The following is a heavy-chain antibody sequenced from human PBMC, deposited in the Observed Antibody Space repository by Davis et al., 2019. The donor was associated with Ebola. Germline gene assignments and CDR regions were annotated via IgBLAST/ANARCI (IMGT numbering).Heavy chain of an antibody. CDR3: TRSAGYSSGWSIDY. V-gene: IGHV3-23*01. D-gene: IGHD6-19*01. CDR2: ISGSGGST. J-gene: IGHJ4*02. CDR1: GFTFSSYA. Sequence: GESLKISCAASGFTFSSYAMSWVRQAPGKGLEWVSAISGSGGSTYYADSVKGRFTISRDNSKNTLYLQMNSLRAEDTAVYYCTRSAGYSSGWSIDYWGQGTLVTVSS.